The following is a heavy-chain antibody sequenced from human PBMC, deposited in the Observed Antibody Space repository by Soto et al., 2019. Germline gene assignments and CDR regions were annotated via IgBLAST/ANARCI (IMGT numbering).Heavy chain of an antibody. Sequence: ASVKVSFNAAGYTFTINDFSWVRQATGQGLEWMGWMNPGSGDTGYAQKFQGRVTMTRDISIATAYMELNSLTSEDTAIYYCARMESFGSLNWFDPWGQGTQVTVSS. CDR2: MNPGSGDT. CDR3: ARMESFGSLNWFDP. J-gene: IGHJ5*02. V-gene: IGHV1-8*01. D-gene: IGHD5-18*01. CDR1: GYTFTIND.